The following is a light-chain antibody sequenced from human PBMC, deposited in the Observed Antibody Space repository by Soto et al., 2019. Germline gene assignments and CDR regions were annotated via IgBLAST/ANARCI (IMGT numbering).Light chain of an antibody. J-gene: IGLJ2*01. CDR2: EVS. Sequence: QSVLTQPASVSGSPGQSITISCTGTSSDVGAYNSVSWYQQHPGKAPKVMIYEVSNRPSGVSNRFSGSKSGNTASLTISGLHAEDEADYSCSSYTGTLAVIFVGGTKLTVL. CDR3: SSYTGTLAVI. CDR1: SSDVGAYNS. V-gene: IGLV2-14*01.